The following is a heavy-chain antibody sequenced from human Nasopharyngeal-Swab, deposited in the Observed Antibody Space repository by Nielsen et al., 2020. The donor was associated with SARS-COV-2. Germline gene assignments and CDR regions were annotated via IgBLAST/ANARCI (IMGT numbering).Heavy chain of an antibody. J-gene: IGHJ4*02. CDR3: AREGRPQDRFDY. CDR2: ISSGGSNT. CDR1: GFTFTDNY. V-gene: IGHV3-11*06. D-gene: IGHD2-15*01. Sequence: GESLKISCAASGFTFTDNYMSWIRQAPGKGLEWLSYISSGGSNTNYADSVKGRFTVSRDNAENSLYLQMNSLRAEDTAVYYCAREGRPQDRFDYWGQGTLVTVSS.